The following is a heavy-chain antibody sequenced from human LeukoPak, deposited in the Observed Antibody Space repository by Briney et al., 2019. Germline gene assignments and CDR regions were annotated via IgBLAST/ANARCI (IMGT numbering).Heavy chain of an antibody. CDR1: GYTFTSYD. V-gene: IGHV1-8*01. CDR3: ATSGYYGSGSYYRAGGDY. CDR2: MNPNSGNT. D-gene: IGHD3-10*01. Sequence: GASVKVSCKASGYTFTSYDINWVRQATGQGLEWMGWMNPNSGNTGYAQKFQGRVTMTRNTSISTAYMELSSLGSEDTAVYYCATSGYYGSGSYYRAGGDYWGQGTLVTVSS. J-gene: IGHJ4*02.